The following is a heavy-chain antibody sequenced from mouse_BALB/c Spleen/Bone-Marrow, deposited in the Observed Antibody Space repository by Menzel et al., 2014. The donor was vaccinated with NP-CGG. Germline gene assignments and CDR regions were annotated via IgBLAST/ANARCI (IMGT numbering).Heavy chain of an antibody. CDR1: GFTFSSYA. V-gene: IGHV5-12-2*01. J-gene: IGHJ2*01. CDR3: TRQGGGPDYFDH. Sequence: DVMLAESGGGLAQPGGSLRLSCAASGFTFSSYAMSWVRQTPEKRLEWVAYITLGGGSSYYPDTVKGRSAISRDKAENTLYLQMNSLKSEDTAIYYCTRQGGGPDYFDHWGQGTTLIVSS. CDR2: ITLGGGSS.